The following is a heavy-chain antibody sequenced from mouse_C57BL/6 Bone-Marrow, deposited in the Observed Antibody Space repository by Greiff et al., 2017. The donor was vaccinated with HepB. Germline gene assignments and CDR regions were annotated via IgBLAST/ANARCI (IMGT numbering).Heavy chain of an antibody. CDR1: GFTFSDYY. V-gene: IGHV5-12*01. CDR3: ARHGMITTPFAY. Sequence: EVKLQESGGGLVQPGGSLKLSCAASGFTFSDYYMYWVRQTPEKRLEWVAYISNGGGSTYYPDTVKGRFTISRDNAKNTLYLQMSRLKSEDTAMYYCARHGMITTPFAYWGQGTLVTVSA. J-gene: IGHJ3*01. D-gene: IGHD2-4*01. CDR2: ISNGGGST.